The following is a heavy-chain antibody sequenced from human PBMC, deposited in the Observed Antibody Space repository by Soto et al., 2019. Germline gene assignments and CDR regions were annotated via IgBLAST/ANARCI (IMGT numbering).Heavy chain of an antibody. CDR2: IWYDGSSK. Sequence: PGGSLRLSCAASGFTFSSYGMHWVRQAPGKGLEWVAVIWYDGSSKYYADSVKGRFTISRDNSKNTLYLQMDSLRAEDTAVYYCARDNYDFWSGWRGFDPWGQGTLVTVSS. J-gene: IGHJ5*02. CDR1: GFTFSSYG. D-gene: IGHD3-3*01. CDR3: ARDNYDFWSGWRGFDP. V-gene: IGHV3-33*01.